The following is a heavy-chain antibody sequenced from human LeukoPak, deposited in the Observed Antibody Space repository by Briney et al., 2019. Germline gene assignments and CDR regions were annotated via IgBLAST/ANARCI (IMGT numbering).Heavy chain of an antibody. J-gene: IGHJ3*02. CDR2: IYTSGST. CDR1: GGPISSYY. V-gene: IGHV4-4*07. CDR3: AREVNYYDILTGYSSHDAFDI. D-gene: IGHD3-9*01. Sequence: SETLSLTCTVSGGPISSYYWSWIRQPAGKGLEWIGRIYTSGSTNYNPSLKSRVTISVDTSKNQFSLKLSSVTAADTAVYYCAREVNYYDILTGYSSHDAFDIWGQGTMVTVSS.